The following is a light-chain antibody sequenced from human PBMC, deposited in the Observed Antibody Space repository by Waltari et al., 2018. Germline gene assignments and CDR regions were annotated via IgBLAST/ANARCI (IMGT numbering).Light chain of an antibody. CDR1: SSDVGAYNH. V-gene: IGLV2-11*01. Sequence: QSALTQPRSVSGSPGQSVTISCTGPSSDVGAYNHVTWYQHHPGNSPKLMLYDVIKRPAGVADRFSGSKSGTTASLTISGLQAEDEADYYCCSRAGTYTLVFGGGTKLTVL. CDR3: CSRAGTYTLV. J-gene: IGLJ2*01. CDR2: DVI.